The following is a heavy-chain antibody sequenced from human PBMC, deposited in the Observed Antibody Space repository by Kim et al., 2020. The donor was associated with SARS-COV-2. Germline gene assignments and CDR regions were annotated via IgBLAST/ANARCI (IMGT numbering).Heavy chain of an antibody. Sequence: ASVKVSCKASGYTFTSYDINWVRQATGQGLEWMGWMNPNSGNTGYAQKFQVRVTMTRNTSISTAYMELSSLRSEDTAVYYCARGHLKSIVVVIAPRPYYYYMDVWGKGTTVTVSS. CDR3: ARGHLKSIVVVIAPRPYYYYMDV. V-gene: IGHV1-8*01. D-gene: IGHD2-21*01. CDR1: GYTFTSYD. J-gene: IGHJ6*03. CDR2: MNPNSGNT.